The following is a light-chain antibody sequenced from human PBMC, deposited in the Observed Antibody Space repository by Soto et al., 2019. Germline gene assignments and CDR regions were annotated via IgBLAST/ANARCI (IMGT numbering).Light chain of an antibody. V-gene: IGKV1-5*01. CDR3: QQYSTYPWT. CDR2: DAF. CDR1: QTISVF. Sequence: DIPMTQSPSPLPVSVVDTVTITCRANQTISVFLAWYQQKPGKAPKLLIYDAFGLEKGVPSRFGGSGSGTEFTLTINSLQPDDLGTYYCQQYSTYPWTFGQGTKVDIK. J-gene: IGKJ1*01.